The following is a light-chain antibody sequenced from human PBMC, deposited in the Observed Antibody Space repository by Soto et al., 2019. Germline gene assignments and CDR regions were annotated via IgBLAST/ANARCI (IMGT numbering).Light chain of an antibody. Sequence: EIVMTQSTATLSLSPGERATLSCRASQSVTSHLAWYQQKPGQAPRLLIYGASSRATGIPDRFSGSGPGTDFTLTINRLEPEDFAVYYCQQYDSSPRTFGQGTKVDIK. J-gene: IGKJ1*01. CDR2: GAS. V-gene: IGKV3-20*01. CDR1: QSVTSH. CDR3: QQYDSSPRT.